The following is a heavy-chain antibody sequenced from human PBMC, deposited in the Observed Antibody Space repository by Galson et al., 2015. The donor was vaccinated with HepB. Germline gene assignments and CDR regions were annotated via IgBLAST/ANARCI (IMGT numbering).Heavy chain of an antibody. CDR2: ITPSGHNT. Sequence: SLRLSCAASGFPFSYYAMTWVRQAPGKGLEWVSAITPSGHNTYSADSLKGRFIISRDNSKNTLYLQMNSLRAEDTAVYYCAKRAQYSSTWGRTRFSSYFDMDVWGQGTTVTVSS. D-gene: IGHD6-13*01. J-gene: IGHJ6*02. CDR1: GFPFSYYA. CDR3: AKRAQYSSTWGRTRFSSYFDMDV. V-gene: IGHV3-23*01.